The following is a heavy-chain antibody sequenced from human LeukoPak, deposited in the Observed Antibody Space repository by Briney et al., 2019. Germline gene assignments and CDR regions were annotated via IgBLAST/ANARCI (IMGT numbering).Heavy chain of an antibody. CDR2: IWYDGRDK. CDR1: GFTFSGCG. Sequence: PGGSLRLSCAASGFTFSGCGMHWVRQAPGKGLEWVAFIWYDGRDKYYADSVKGQFTISRDNSKNTLYLQMNSLGAEDTAVYYCAKDPYSYGSYFDPWGQGTLVTVSS. D-gene: IGHD5-18*01. CDR3: AKDPYSYGSYFDP. V-gene: IGHV3-30*02. J-gene: IGHJ4*02.